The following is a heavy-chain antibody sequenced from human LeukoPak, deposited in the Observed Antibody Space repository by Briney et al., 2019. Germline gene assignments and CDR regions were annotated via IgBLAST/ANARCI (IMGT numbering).Heavy chain of an antibody. CDR2: IYYSGST. V-gene: IGHV4-31*03. D-gene: IGHD3-22*01. J-gene: IGHJ4*02. CDR1: GGSISSGGYY. CDR3: ARALTPYYYDSSGYYFDY. Sequence: SETLSLTCTVSGGSISSGGYYWSWIRQHPGKGLEWIGYIYYSGSTYYNPSLKGRVTISVDTSKNQFSLKLSSVTAADTAVYYCARALTPYYYDSSGYYFDYWGQGTLVTVSS.